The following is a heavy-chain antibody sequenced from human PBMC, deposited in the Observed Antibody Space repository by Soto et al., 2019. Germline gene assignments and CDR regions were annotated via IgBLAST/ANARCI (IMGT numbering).Heavy chain of an antibody. J-gene: IGHJ4*02. CDR3: ARGSGWYYFDY. V-gene: IGHV4-34*01. CDR1: GGSFSGYY. CDR2: INHSGST. D-gene: IGHD6-19*01. Sequence: QVQLQQWGAGLLKPSETLSLTCAVYGGSFSGYYWSWIRQPPGKGLEWIGEINHSGSTNYNPSLKRRVTISVDTSKNQFSLKLSSVTAADTAVYYCARGSGWYYFDYWGQGTLVTVSS.